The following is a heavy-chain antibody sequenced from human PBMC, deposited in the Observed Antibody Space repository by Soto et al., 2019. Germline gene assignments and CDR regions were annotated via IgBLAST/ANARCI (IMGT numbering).Heavy chain of an antibody. V-gene: IGHV1-8*01. Sequence: QVQLVQSGAEVKKPGASVKVSCKASGYTFTSYDINWVRQATGQGLEWMGWMNPNSGDTGYAQKFQGRVTMTRNTSISTAYMELSSMRSEDTAVYYCARGSQWFAVTTDWGQGTLVTVSS. CDR1: GYTFTSYD. D-gene: IGHD4-17*01. CDR3: ARGSQWFAVTTD. CDR2: MNPNSGDT. J-gene: IGHJ4*02.